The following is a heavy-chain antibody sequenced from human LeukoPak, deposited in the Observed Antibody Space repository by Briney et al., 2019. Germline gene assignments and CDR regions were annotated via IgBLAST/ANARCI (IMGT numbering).Heavy chain of an antibody. J-gene: IGHJ4*02. V-gene: IGHV4-39*01. D-gene: IGHD3-22*01. CDR2: IRYSESA. CDR3: ATQDSSHY. CDR1: GDSVSSTNYY. Sequence: SETLSLTCTVSGDSVSSTNYYWGWIRQPPGRGLEWIASIRYSESAYYSPSLKSRPTISVATSKNQFSLRLRSLTATDTAVYYCATQDSSHYWGQGTLVTVSS.